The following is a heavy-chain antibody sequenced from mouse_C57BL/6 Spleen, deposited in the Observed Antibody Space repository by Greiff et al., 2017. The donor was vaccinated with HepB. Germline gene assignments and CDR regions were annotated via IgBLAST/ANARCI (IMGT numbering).Heavy chain of an antibody. V-gene: IGHV10-1*01. Sequence: EVKVVESGGGLVQPKGSLKLSCAASGFSFNTYAMNWVRQAPGKGLEWVARIRSKSNNYATYYADSVKDRFTISRDDSESMLYLQMNNLKTEDTAMYYCVRFYLYAMDYWGQGTSVTVST. CDR2: IRSKSNNYAT. D-gene: IGHD5-5*01. CDR3: VRFYLYAMDY. CDR1: GFSFNTYA. J-gene: IGHJ4*01.